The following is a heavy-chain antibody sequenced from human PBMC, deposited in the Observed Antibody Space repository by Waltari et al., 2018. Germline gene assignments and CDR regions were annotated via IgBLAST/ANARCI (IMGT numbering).Heavy chain of an antibody. V-gene: IGHV4-38-2*01. CDR2: IYHSGST. CDR1: GYSISSGYY. Sequence: QVQLQESGPGLVKPSETLSLTCAVSGYSISSGYYWGWIRQPPGKGLEWIGSIYHSGSTYYNPSLKSRVTISVDTSKNQFSLKLSSVTAADTAVYYCARVGYWDYWGQGTLVTVSS. J-gene: IGHJ4*02. CDR3: ARVGYWDY. D-gene: IGHD2-2*03.